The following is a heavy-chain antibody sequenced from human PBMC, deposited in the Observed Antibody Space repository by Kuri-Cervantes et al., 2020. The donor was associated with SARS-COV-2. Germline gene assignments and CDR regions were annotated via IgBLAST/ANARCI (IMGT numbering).Heavy chain of an antibody. D-gene: IGHD3-3*01. CDR3: TRSPRITIFGVVNRFDY. Sequence: GESLKVSCTASGFTLGDYAMSWFRQAPGKGLEWVGFIRSKAYGGTTEYAASVKGRFTISRDDSKSIAYLQMNSLKTEDTAVYYCTRSPRITIFGVVNRFDYWGQGTLVTVSS. J-gene: IGHJ4*02. V-gene: IGHV3-49*03. CDR1: GFTLGDYA. CDR2: IRSKAYGGTT.